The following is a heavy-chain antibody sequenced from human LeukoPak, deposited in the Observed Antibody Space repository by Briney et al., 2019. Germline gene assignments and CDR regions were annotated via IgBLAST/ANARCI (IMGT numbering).Heavy chain of an antibody. D-gene: IGHD6-19*01. Sequence: GGSLILSCAASGFTFSSYAMNSVRQAPGKGLEWVSSISSISSYIYYADSVKGRFTISRDNAKNSLYLQMNSLRAEDTAVYYCARGSIAVAGDYWGQGTLVTVSS. CDR2: ISSISSYI. CDR1: GFTFSSYA. J-gene: IGHJ4*02. CDR3: ARGSIAVAGDY. V-gene: IGHV3-21*01.